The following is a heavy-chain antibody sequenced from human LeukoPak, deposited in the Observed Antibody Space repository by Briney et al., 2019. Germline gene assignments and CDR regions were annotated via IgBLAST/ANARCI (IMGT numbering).Heavy chain of an antibody. Sequence: PGGSLRLSCAASGFTFSSYAMHWVRQAPGKGLEWVAVISYDGSNKYYAGSVKGRFTISRDNSKNTLYLQMNSLRAEDTAVYYCARDQGVRNWNYYFDYWGQGTLVTVSS. D-gene: IGHD1-7*01. CDR1: GFTFSSYA. CDR2: ISYDGSNK. V-gene: IGHV3-30-3*01. J-gene: IGHJ4*02. CDR3: ARDQGVRNWNYYFDY.